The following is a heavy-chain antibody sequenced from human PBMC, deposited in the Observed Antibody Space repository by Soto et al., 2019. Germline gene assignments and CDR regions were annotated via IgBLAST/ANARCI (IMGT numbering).Heavy chain of an antibody. CDR3: ARLYCSGGSCYYPYYFDY. J-gene: IGHJ4*02. CDR2: IIPILGIA. Sequence: SVKVSCKASGGTFSSYTISWVRQAPGQGLEWMGRIIPILGIANYAQKFQGRVTITADKSTSTAYMELSSLRSEDTAVYYCARLYCSGGSCYYPYYFDYWGQGTLVTVSS. CDR1: GGTFSSYT. V-gene: IGHV1-69*02. D-gene: IGHD2-15*01.